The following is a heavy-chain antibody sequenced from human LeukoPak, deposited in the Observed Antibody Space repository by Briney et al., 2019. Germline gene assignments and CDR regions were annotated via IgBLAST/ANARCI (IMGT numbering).Heavy chain of an antibody. CDR1: GFTFGVST. Sequence: GGSLKLSCAASGFTFGVSTMHWVRQASGKGLEWVCRIRTKANTYAPAYSASVKGRFTISRDDSKNTAYLQMNSLKTEDTAVYYCTVSGIASDAFDVWGQGTMVTVSS. D-gene: IGHD2-21*01. V-gene: IGHV3-73*01. CDR3: TVSGIASDAFDV. J-gene: IGHJ3*01. CDR2: IRTKANTYAP.